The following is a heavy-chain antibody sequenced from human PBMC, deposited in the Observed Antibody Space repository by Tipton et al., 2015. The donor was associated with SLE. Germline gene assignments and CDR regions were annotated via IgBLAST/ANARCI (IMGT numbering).Heavy chain of an antibody. CDR2: VYHNGIT. Sequence: TLSLTCTVSGGSITDSTYYWGWIRQPPGKGLEWIGNVYHNGITDYNPSLRSRVTTSVDTSKNHFSLKVRSVTAADTAVYYCARLVGGWHYFDYWGQGMLVSVSS. J-gene: IGHJ4*02. CDR1: GGSITDSTYY. CDR3: ARLVGGWHYFDY. D-gene: IGHD6-19*01. V-gene: IGHV4-39*07.